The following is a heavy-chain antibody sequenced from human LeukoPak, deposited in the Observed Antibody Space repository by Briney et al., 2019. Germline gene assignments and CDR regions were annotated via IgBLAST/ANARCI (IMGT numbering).Heavy chain of an antibody. Sequence: KPSETLSLTCTVSGGSISSYYWSWIRQPPGKELEWIGYIYYSGSTNYNPSLKSRVTISVDTSKNQFSLKLSSVTAADTAVYYCARAFSGYYLDYWGQGTLVTVSS. D-gene: IGHD3-22*01. CDR3: ARAFSGYYLDY. J-gene: IGHJ4*02. CDR1: GGSISSYY. V-gene: IGHV4-59*08. CDR2: IYYSGST.